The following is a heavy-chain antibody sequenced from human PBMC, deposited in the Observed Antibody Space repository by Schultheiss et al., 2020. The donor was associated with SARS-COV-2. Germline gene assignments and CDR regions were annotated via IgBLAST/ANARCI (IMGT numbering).Heavy chain of an antibody. CDR1: GGSISSYY. V-gene: IGHV4-59*01. D-gene: IGHD1-14*01. J-gene: IGHJ5*02. CDR3: ARLTVDTLNWFDP. Sequence: SETLSLTCTVSGGSISSYYWSWIRQPPGKGLEWIGSIYYSGSTNYNPSLKSRVTISVDTSKNQFSLKLSSVTAADTAVYYCARLTVDTLNWFDPWGQGTLVTVSS. CDR2: IYYSGST.